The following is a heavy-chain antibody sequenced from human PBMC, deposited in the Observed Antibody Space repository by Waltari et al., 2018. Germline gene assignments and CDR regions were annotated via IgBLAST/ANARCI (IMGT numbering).Heavy chain of an antibody. CDR3: GIDVSGPIDY. CDR2: IRYNGIDK. J-gene: IGHJ4*02. CDR1: GFTFTTYG. Sequence: QVQLVESGGGVVQLGESLRLSCTASGFTFTTYGMHWVRQAPGKGLEWLAFIRYNGIDKYYADSVRGRFTISRDISKNAVYLQMNSLRADDTAVYYCGIDVSGPIDYWGQGTLVTVSS. D-gene: IGHD1-26*01. V-gene: IGHV3-30*02.